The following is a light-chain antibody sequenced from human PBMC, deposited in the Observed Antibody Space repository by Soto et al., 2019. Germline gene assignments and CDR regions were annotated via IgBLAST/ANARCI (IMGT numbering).Light chain of an antibody. J-gene: IGLJ1*01. CDR3: SSYTTSNTRQIV. CDR2: DVS. V-gene: IGLV2-14*03. Sequence: QSALTQPASVSGSPGQSITISCTGTSSDVGGYNYVSWYQHHPGKAPKLIIYDVSNRPSGVSIRFSGSKSDNTVSLTISGLQPEDEADYHCSSYTTSNTRQIVFGTGTKVTVL. CDR1: SSDVGGYNY.